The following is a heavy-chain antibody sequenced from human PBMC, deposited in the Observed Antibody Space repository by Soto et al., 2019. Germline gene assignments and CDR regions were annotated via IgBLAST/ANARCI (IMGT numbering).Heavy chain of an antibody. D-gene: IGHD6-6*01. CDR3: AKVIVARGGMDV. J-gene: IGHJ6*02. CDR1: GFTFSSYA. V-gene: IGHV3-23*01. Sequence: EVQLLDSGGGLVQPGGSLRLSCAASGFTFSSYAMSWVRQAPGKGLEWVSAISGSAITTYYADSEKGRFTISRDNSKNTVYLQMNSLRAEDTAIYYCAKVIVARGGMDVWGRGTTVTVSS. CDR2: ISGSAITT.